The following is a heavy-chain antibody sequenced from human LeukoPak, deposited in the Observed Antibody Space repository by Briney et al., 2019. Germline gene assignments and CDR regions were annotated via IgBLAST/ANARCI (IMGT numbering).Heavy chain of an antibody. J-gene: IGHJ5*02. Sequence: PSETLSLTCTVSGGSISSSSYYWGWIRQPPGKGLEWIGSIYYSGSTYYNPSLKSRVTISVDTSKNQFSLKLSSVTAADTAVYYCARRVFVPNWFDPWGQGTLVTVSS. CDR3: ARRVFVPNWFDP. V-gene: IGHV4-39*01. D-gene: IGHD3-10*02. CDR2: IYYSGST. CDR1: GGSISSSSYY.